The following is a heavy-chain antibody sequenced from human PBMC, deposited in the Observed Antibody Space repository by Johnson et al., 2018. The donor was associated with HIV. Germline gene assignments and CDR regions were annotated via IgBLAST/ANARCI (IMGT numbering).Heavy chain of an antibody. CDR2: IRYDGNSK. Sequence: VQLVESGGGLVQPGGSLRLSCAASGFTFNTYGMDWVRQAPGKGLEWVAFIRYDGNSKYYTDSVKGRFTVYRDNSKNPLYLQMKSLRPEDTAVYYCAKESKWESRTPHAFDMWGQGTMVTVSS. D-gene: IGHD1-26*01. V-gene: IGHV3-30*02. CDR1: GFTFNTYG. CDR3: AKESKWESRTPHAFDM. J-gene: IGHJ3*02.